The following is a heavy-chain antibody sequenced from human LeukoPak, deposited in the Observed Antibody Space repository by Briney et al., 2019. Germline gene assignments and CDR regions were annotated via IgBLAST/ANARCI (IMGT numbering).Heavy chain of an antibody. Sequence: GGSLRLSCAASGFTFASYAMHWVRQPPGKGLEWVTLLAYDGTNKQYADSVKGRFTISRDNSQNTVDLHMDSLRAEDTAVYYCARLSSSWYSPYYYYYMDVWGKGTTVTISS. CDR2: LAYDGTNK. D-gene: IGHD6-13*01. CDR3: ARLSSSWYSPYYYYYMDV. V-gene: IGHV3-30*04. CDR1: GFTFASYA. J-gene: IGHJ6*03.